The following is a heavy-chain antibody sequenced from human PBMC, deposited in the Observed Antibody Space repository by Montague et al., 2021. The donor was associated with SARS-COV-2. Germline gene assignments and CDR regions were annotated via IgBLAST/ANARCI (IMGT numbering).Heavy chain of an antibody. CDR3: ARGGYYDNTGYYSDYYYNMDV. J-gene: IGHJ6*02. D-gene: IGHD3-22*01. Sequence: SETLSLTRTVSGGSIDSFHWSWIRRPPGKGLEWSGCIFHSGRTYXNPSLKSRVSMSVDTSKNQVSLRLSSLTAADTAVYYCARGGYYDNTGYYSDYYYNMDVWGQGTTVTVSS. CDR2: IFHSGRT. CDR1: GGSIDSFH. V-gene: IGHV4-59*01.